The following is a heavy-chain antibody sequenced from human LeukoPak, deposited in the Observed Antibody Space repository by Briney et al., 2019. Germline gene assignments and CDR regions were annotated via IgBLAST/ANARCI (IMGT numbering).Heavy chain of an antibody. CDR2: INSDGSST. CDR1: GFTFSSYW. Sequence: GGSLRLSCAASGFTFSSYWMHWVRHAPGKGLVWVSRINSDGSSTSYADSVKGRFTISRDNAKNTLYLQMNTLRAEDTAVYYCVSIPGDWGQGIPVTVSS. V-gene: IGHV3-74*01. D-gene: IGHD7-27*01. CDR3: VSIPGD. J-gene: IGHJ4*02.